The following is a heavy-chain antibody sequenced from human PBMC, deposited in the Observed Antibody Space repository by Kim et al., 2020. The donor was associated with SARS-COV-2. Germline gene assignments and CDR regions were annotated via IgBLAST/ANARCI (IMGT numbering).Heavy chain of an antibody. CDR2: IKSKTDGGTT. CDR1: GFTFSNAW. CDR3: TTGPVLRYFNWLLLGYGMDV. V-gene: IGHV3-15*01. J-gene: IGHJ6*02. Sequence: GGSLRLSCAASGFTFSNAWMSWVRQAPGKGLEWVGRIKSKTDGGTTDYAAPVKGRFTISRDDSKNTLYLQMNSLKTEDTAVYYCTTGPVLRYFNWLLLGYGMDVWGQGTTVTVSS. D-gene: IGHD3-9*01.